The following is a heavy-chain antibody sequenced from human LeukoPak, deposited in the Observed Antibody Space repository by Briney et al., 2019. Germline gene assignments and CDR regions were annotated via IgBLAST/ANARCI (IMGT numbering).Heavy chain of an antibody. V-gene: IGHV4-39*01. CDR1: GGSISSSSYY. CDR2: IYYTGST. Sequence: SETLSLTCTVSGGSISSSSYYWGWIRQPPGKGLEWIGSIYYTGSTYYNPSLKSRVTISVDTSKNQFSLKLSSVTAADTAVYYCATRDGGNSRIDYWGQGTLVTVSS. CDR3: ATRDGGNSRIDY. D-gene: IGHD4-23*01. J-gene: IGHJ4*02.